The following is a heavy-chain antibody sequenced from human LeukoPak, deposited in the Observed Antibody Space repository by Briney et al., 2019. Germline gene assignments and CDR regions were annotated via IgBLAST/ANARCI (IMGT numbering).Heavy chain of an antibody. J-gene: IGHJ4*02. CDR2: IWSDGSNK. CDR1: GFTFSRYG. Sequence: GRSLRLSCAASGFTFSRYGMHWVRQVPGKGLEWVAIIWSDGSNKYYADAVKDRFTISRDNSKNTMYLQMNSLRAEDTAMYYCARDGYSFGSLDYWGQGTLVTVSS. V-gene: IGHV3-33*01. CDR3: ARDGYSFGSLDY. D-gene: IGHD5-18*01.